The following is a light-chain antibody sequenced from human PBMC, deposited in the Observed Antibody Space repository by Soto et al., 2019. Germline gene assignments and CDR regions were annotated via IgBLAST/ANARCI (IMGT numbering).Light chain of an antibody. CDR1: QSVSSSY. CDR2: GPS. J-gene: IGKJ2*01. CDR3: QQYGRSLYT. V-gene: IGKV3-20*01. Sequence: EIVLTQSPGTLSLSPGERATLSCRTSQSVSSSYLAWYQQKPGQAPRLLLYGPSSRATGIPDRFSGSGSGTDFTLTISRLEPEDFAVYYCQQYGRSLYTFGQGTKLEIK.